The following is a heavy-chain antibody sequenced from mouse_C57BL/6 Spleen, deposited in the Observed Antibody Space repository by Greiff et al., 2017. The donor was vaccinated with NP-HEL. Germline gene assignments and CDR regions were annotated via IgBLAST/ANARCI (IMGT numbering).Heavy chain of an antibody. CDR3: TRSPLITTVVADYYAMDY. D-gene: IGHD1-1*01. CDR1: GYTFTSYW. V-gene: IGHV1-5*01. CDR2: IYPGNSDT. Sequence: VQLQQSGTVLARPGASVKMSCKTSGYTFTSYWMHWVKQRPGQGLEWIGAIYPGNSDTSYNQKFKGKAKLTAVTSASTAYMELSSLTNEDSAVYYCTRSPLITTVVADYYAMDYWGQGTSVTVSS. J-gene: IGHJ4*01.